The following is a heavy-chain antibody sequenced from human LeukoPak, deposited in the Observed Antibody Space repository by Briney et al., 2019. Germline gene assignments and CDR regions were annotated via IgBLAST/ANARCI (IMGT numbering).Heavy chain of an antibody. CDR1: GGSMSSNY. CDR3: ARPFSGSYSDAFDL. Sequence: SQTLSLTCTVSGGSMSSNYWSWIRQPPGKGLERIGYIYNSGTIYYSGSTNYNPSLLSRVTISVDTSKNQFSLKLRSVTAADTAVYYCARPFSGSYSDAFDLWGQGTMVTVSS. J-gene: IGHJ3*01. CDR2: IYNSGTIYYSGST. D-gene: IGHD1-26*01. V-gene: IGHV4-59*08.